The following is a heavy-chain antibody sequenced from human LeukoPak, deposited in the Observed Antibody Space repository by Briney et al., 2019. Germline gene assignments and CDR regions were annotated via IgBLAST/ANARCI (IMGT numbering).Heavy chain of an antibody. J-gene: IGHJ2*01. CDR2: INPNSGGT. V-gene: IGHV1-2*02. CDR3: ARHPGKVTNDWYFDL. D-gene: IGHD4-23*01. CDR1: GYTFTGYY. Sequence: ASVKVSCKASGYTFTGYYMHWVRQAPGQGLEWMGWINPNSGGTNYAQKFQGRVTMTRDTSITTAYIELSRLSSDDTAVHYCARHPGKVTNDWYFDLWGRGTLVTVSS.